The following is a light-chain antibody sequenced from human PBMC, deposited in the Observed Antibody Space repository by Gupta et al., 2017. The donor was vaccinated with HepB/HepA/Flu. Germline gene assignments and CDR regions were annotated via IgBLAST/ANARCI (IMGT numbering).Light chain of an antibody. Sequence: DIVMTQSPYSLAVSLGERATINCKSSQSVLYSSKNKNYLAWYQQKPGQPPKLLIYWASTRESGVPDRFSGSGSGTDFTLTISSLQAEDVAVYYCQQEHSPPFTFGQGTKLDIK. CDR2: WAS. CDR1: QSVLYSSKNKNY. J-gene: IGKJ2*01. V-gene: IGKV4-1*01. CDR3: QQEHSPPFT.